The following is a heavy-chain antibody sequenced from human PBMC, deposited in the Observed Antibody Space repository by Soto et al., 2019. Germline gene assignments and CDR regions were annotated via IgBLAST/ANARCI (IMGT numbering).Heavy chain of an antibody. CDR2: INGEGSSP. CDR1: GFTFSNYW. Sequence: EVQLVESGGGLIQPGESLRLSCAASGFTFSNYWMHWVRQVPGKGLVWVSGINGEGSSPRSADSVKGRVTICRDNAKNALYLQMTCVRVEDTAVYFCARALTKGAYGMDVWGQGTTVTVSS. J-gene: IGHJ6*02. CDR3: ARALTKGAYGMDV. V-gene: IGHV3-74*01.